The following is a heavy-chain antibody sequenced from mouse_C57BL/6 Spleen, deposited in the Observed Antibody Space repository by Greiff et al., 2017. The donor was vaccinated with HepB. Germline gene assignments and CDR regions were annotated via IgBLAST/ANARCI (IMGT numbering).Heavy chain of an antibody. CDR1: GYTFTSYW. Sequence: QVQLKQPGAELVRPGSSVKLSCKASGYTFTSYWMHWVKQRPIQGLEWIGNIDPSDSETHYNQKFKDKATLTVDKSSSTAYMQLSSLTSEDSAVYYCARIYDGYSWYFDVWGTGTTVTVSS. D-gene: IGHD2-3*01. J-gene: IGHJ1*03. CDR3: ARIYDGYSWYFDV. CDR2: IDPSDSET. V-gene: IGHV1-52*01.